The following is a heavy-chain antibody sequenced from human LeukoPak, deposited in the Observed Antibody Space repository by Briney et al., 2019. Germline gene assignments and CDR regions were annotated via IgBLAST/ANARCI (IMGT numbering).Heavy chain of an antibody. J-gene: IGHJ4*02. Sequence: SQTLSLTCAISGDSVSSNSVAWNWIRQSPSRGLEWLGRTYYRSKWYNDYAVSVKSRITINPDTSKNQFSLQLNSVTPEDTAVYYCARVWRAKILGAYSGYEGGYYWGQGTLVTVSS. CDR2: TYYRSKWYN. V-gene: IGHV6-1*01. D-gene: IGHD5-12*01. CDR3: ARVWRAKILGAYSGYEGGYY. CDR1: GDSVSSNSVA.